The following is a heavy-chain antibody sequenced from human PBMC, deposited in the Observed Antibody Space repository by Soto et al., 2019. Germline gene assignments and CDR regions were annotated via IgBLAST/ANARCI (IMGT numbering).Heavy chain of an antibody. CDR2: TYYRSKWYN. CDR1: GDSVSSKSAA. Sequence: QTLSLTCAISGDSVSSKSAAWNWISQSPSRGLEWLGRTYYRSKWYNEYAVSVKSRIIINPDTSKNQFSLQLNSVTPEDTAVYYCARSGNEGAVDYWGQGTLVTVSS. J-gene: IGHJ4*02. D-gene: IGHD1-26*01. V-gene: IGHV6-1*01. CDR3: ARSGNEGAVDY.